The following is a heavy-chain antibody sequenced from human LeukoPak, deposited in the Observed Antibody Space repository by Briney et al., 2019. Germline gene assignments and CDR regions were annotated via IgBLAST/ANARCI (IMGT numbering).Heavy chain of an antibody. V-gene: IGHV4-38-2*02. D-gene: IGHD3-10*01. CDR1: GYSLSSGYY. J-gene: IGHJ6*04. CDR3: ARDQLLWFGELQVAYGMDV. CDR2: IYHSGST. Sequence: SETLSLTCAVSGYSLSSGYYWGWIRQPPGKGLEWIGSIYHSGSTYYNPSLKSRVTISVDTSKNQFSLKLSSVTAADTAVYYCARDQLLWFGELQVAYGMDVWGKGTTVTVSS.